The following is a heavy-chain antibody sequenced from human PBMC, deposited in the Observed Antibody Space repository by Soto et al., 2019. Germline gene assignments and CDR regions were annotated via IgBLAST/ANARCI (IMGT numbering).Heavy chain of an antibody. J-gene: IGHJ3*02. D-gene: IGHD4-17*01. V-gene: IGHV4-31*02. CDR3: ARGAADYGDAFDI. CDR2: IYYSGNT. Sequence: WTWIRQHPVRGLEWIAYIYYSGNTFYNPSLKSRLTISLDTPKNQFSLNLTSVTAADTAVYYCARGAADYGDAFDIWGQGTMVTVPS.